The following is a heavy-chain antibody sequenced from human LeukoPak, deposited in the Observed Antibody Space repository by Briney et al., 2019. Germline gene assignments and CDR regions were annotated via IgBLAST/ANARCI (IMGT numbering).Heavy chain of an antibody. Sequence: ASVKVSCKASGYTFTSYGISWVRQAPGQGLEWMGWINPNSGGTNYAQKFQGRVTMTRDTSISTAYMELSRLRSDDTAVYYCARGGSSSSYYYYYYMDVWGKGTTVTVSS. J-gene: IGHJ6*03. CDR3: ARGGSSSSYYYYYYMDV. CDR2: INPNSGGT. V-gene: IGHV1-2*02. D-gene: IGHD6-6*01. CDR1: GYTFTSYG.